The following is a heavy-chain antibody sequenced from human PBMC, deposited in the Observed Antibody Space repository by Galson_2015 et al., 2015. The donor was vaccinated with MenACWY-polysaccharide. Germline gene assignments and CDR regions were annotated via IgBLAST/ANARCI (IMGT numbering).Heavy chain of an antibody. V-gene: IGHV3-48*01. CDR1: GFTFSSYS. Sequence: SLRLSCAASGFTFSSYSMNWVRQAPGKGLEWVSYIYSTSSTIYYADSVKGRFTVSRDNAKNTLHLQMSSLRAEDTAVYYCARVQGGYSNDWHHPYYFDYWGQGTLVTVSS. D-gene: IGHD6-13*01. CDR2: IYSTSSTI. CDR3: ARVQGGYSNDWHHPYYFDY. J-gene: IGHJ4*02.